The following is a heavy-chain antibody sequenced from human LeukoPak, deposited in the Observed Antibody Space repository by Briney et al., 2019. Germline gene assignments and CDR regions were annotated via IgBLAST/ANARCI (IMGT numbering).Heavy chain of an antibody. D-gene: IGHD3-3*01. V-gene: IGHV1-2*06. Sequence: ASVKVSCKASGYTFTGYYMHWVRQAPGQGLEWMGRINPNSGGTNYAQKFQGRVTMTRDTSISTAYMELSRLRSDDTAVYYCARDRTYYDFWSGETLDYWGQGTLVTVSS. CDR3: ARDRTYYDFWSGETLDY. CDR1: GYTFTGYY. J-gene: IGHJ4*02. CDR2: INPNSGGT.